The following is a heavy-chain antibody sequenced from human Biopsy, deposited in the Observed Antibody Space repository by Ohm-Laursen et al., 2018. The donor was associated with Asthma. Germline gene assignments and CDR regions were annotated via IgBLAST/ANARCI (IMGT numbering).Heavy chain of an antibody. D-gene: IGHD2-15*01. V-gene: IGHV1-69*01. CDR3: ARKAGPCISRACYSLDF. J-gene: IGHJ4*02. CDR2: INSVFGTT. Sequence: SSVKVSCKSLGGTFNTYVIGWVRQAPGQGLEWMGGINSVFGTTTYPQKFQDRVTITADDSTSTVYMELSSLRSEDTAVYYCARKAGPCISRACYSLDFWGQGTLVTVSS. CDR1: GGTFNTYV.